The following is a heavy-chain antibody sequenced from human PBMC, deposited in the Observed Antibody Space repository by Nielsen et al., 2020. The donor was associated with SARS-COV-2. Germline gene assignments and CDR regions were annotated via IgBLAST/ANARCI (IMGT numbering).Heavy chain of an antibody. V-gene: IGHV4-59*01. Sequence: WIRQPPGKGLEWIGYTYYSGSTNYNPSLKSRVTISVDTSKNQFSLKLSSVTAADTAVYYCAKLGMGYCSGGSCERAFDIWGQGTMVTVSS. D-gene: IGHD2-15*01. CDR3: AKLGMGYCSGGSCERAFDI. J-gene: IGHJ3*02. CDR2: TYYSGST.